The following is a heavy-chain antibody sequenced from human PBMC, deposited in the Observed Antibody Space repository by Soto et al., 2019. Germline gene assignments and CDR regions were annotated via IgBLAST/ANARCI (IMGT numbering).Heavy chain of an antibody. V-gene: IGHV1-3*01. J-gene: IGHJ4*02. CDR3: AVGGGGTRY. CDR1: GYTFNSFA. D-gene: IGHD2-15*01. CDR2: INPGDGYT. Sequence: QVQLVQSGAEVTKPGASVKVSCKTSGYTFNSFAIHWVRQAPGQGLEWMAWINPGDGYTRLLQKFQGRVTITRDTSATTAFMELNSLTSEVTAVYYCAVGGGGTRYWGQGTLVTVSS.